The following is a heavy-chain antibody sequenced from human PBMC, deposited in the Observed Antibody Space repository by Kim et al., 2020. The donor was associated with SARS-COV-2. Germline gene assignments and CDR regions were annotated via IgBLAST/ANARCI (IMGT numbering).Heavy chain of an antibody. D-gene: IGHD3-3*01. J-gene: IGHJ2*01. Sequence: GGSLRLSCAASGFTFSSYAMSWVRQAPGKGLEWVSAISGSGGSTYYADSVKGRFTISRDNSKNTLYLQMNSLRAEDTAVYYCAKVLVSTYYDFWSGYKNYWYFDLWGRGTLVTVSS. CDR3: AKVLVSTYYDFWSGYKNYWYFDL. V-gene: IGHV3-23*01. CDR2: ISGSGGST. CDR1: GFTFSSYA.